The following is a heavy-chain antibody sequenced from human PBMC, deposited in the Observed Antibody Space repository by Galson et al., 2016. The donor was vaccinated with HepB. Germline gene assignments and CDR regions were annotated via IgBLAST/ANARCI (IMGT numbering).Heavy chain of an antibody. J-gene: IGHJ4*02. Sequence: QSGAEVKKPGESLKISCTGSGYTFNSYWIGWVRQMPGKGLEWMGIIYPDDSDTTYSPSFQGQVTISADKSISTAYLQWSSLKASDTAMYYCASSVGVAGLDYWGQGTLVTVSS. D-gene: IGHD6-19*01. CDR1: GYTFNSYW. CDR2: IYPDDSDT. V-gene: IGHV5-51*01. CDR3: ASSVGVAGLDY.